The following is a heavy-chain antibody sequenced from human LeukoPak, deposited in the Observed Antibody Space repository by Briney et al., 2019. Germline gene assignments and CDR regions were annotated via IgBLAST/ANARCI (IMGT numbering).Heavy chain of an antibody. Sequence: SETLSLTCAVYGGSFSGYYWGWIRQPPGKGLEWIGEINHSGSTNYNPSLKSRVTISVDTSKNQFSLKLSSVTAADTAVYYCARGPNRPIRLDYWGQGTLVTVSS. CDR1: GGSFSGYY. CDR2: INHSGST. D-gene: IGHD1-14*01. CDR3: ARGPNRPIRLDY. J-gene: IGHJ4*02. V-gene: IGHV4-34*01.